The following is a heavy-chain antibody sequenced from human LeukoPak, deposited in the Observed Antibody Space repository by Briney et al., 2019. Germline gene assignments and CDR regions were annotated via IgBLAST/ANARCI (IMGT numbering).Heavy chain of an antibody. CDR1: GFTVSSNY. V-gene: IGHV3-66*04. J-gene: IGHJ4*02. CDR3: ARLPTYYDSSGYFYPNFDY. Sequence: GGSLRLSCAASGFTVSSNYMSWVRQAPGKGLEWVSVIYSGGSTYYADSVKGRFTISRDNSKNTLYLQMNSLRAEDTAVYYCARLPTYYDSSGYFYPNFDYWGQGTLVTVSS. D-gene: IGHD3-22*01. CDR2: IYSGGST.